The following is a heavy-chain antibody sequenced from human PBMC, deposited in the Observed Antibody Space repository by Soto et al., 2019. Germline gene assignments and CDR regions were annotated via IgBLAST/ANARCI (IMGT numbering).Heavy chain of an antibody. D-gene: IGHD1-1*01. V-gene: IGHV4-59*03. J-gene: IGHJ4*02. CDR1: GGSIRTYY. CDR2: MFYSGVQ. Sequence: SETLALTCTVSGGSIRTYYWAWIRRPPGGQPEWIGHMFYSGVQKYNPSLQSRVTNSVDTSRNQFSLKLNSVTAADTAVYPCAAWIDGSAGHWSQGILVTVS. CDR3: AAWIDGSAGH.